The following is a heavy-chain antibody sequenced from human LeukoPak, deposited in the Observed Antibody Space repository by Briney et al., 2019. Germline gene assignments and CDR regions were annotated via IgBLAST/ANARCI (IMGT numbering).Heavy chain of an antibody. V-gene: IGHV4-59*01. CDR3: ARALCSTSCYSYYYYGMDV. CDR1: GGSISSYY. D-gene: IGHD2-2*01. CDR2: IYYSGGT. Sequence: SETLSLTCTVSGGSISSYYWSWIRQPPGKGLEWIGYIYYSGGTNYNPSLKSRVTISVDTSKNQFSLKLSSVTAADTAVYYCARALCSTSCYSYYYYGMDVWGQGTTVTVSS. J-gene: IGHJ6*02.